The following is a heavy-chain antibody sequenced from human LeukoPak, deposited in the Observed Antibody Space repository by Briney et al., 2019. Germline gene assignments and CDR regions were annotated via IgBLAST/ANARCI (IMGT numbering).Heavy chain of an antibody. Sequence: GGSLRLSCAASGFTFSSYWMSWVRQAPGKGLEWVANIKQDGSEKYYVDSVKGRFTISRDNAKNSLYLQMNSLRAEDTAVYYCARARHSSGWYTSSYYFDYWGQGTLVTVSS. CDR1: GFTFSSYW. V-gene: IGHV3-7*04. CDR2: IKQDGSEK. CDR3: ARARHSSGWYTSSYYFDY. J-gene: IGHJ4*02. D-gene: IGHD6-19*01.